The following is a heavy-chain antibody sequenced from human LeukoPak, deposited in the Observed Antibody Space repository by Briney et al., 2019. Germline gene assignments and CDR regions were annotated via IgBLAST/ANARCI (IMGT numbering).Heavy chain of an antibody. CDR1: GFTFSNSW. J-gene: IGHJ4*02. CDR2: INPDGSVK. CDR3: SRDRAHSTFDY. Sequence: PGGSLRLSCAASGFTFSNSWMYWVRQAPGKGLQWVANINPDGSVKNYVDSVKGRFTIFRDNAKNSVFLQVNSLRAEDTAVFYCSRDRAHSTFDYWGRGTLLTVSS. V-gene: IGHV3-7*01.